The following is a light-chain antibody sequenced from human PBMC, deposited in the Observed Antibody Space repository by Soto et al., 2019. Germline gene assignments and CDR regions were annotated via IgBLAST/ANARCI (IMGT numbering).Light chain of an antibody. CDR1: SSDVGGYNY. CDR3: SSYTSSSTYV. V-gene: IGLV2-14*01. CDR2: DVS. Sequence: NQPASGTGSDVEASPISCTRTSSDVGGYNYVSWYQQHPGKAPKLMIYDVSNRPSGISNRFSGSKSGNTASLTISGLQAEDEADYYCSSYTSSSTYVFGTGTKVTVL. J-gene: IGLJ1*01.